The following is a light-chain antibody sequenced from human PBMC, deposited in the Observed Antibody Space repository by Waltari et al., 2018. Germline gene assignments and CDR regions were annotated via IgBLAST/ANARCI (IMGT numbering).Light chain of an antibody. V-gene: IGLV2-11*01. CDR2: DVS. J-gene: IGLJ2*01. CDR1: SSDVGSYNY. CDR3: CSYAGSYVV. Sequence: QSALTQPRSVSGSPGPSVTIPCTGPSSDVGSYNYVSWYQQYPGKVPKLMIYDVSKRPSGVPDRFSGSKSGNTASLTISGLQAEDEADYYCCSYAGSYVVFGGGTKLTVL.